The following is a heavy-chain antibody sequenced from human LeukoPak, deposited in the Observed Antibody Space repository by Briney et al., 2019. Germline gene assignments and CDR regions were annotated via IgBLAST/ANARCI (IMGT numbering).Heavy chain of an antibody. Sequence: TGGSLRLSCAASGFPFSDYYMSWIRQTPGKGLEVISYISGTGTIIYYADSVKGRFTISRDNAKNSLYLQMNSLRAEDTALYHCARGYYYGSGSSDGWFDPWGQGTLVTVSS. CDR1: GFPFSDYY. CDR3: ARGYYYGSGSSDGWFDP. V-gene: IGHV3-11*01. D-gene: IGHD3-10*01. CDR2: ISGTGTII. J-gene: IGHJ5*02.